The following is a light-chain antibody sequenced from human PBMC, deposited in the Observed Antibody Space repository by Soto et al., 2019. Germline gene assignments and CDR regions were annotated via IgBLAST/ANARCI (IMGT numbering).Light chain of an antibody. Sequence: EIVLTQSPGTLSLSPGEKATLSCRASQSVSSNYLAWYQQKPGQAPRLFIYGASSRATGIPDRFSGSGSGTDFTLTISRLEPADFAVYFCQQYGSSPLTFGPGTTVDIK. CDR3: QQYGSSPLT. CDR2: GAS. V-gene: IGKV3-20*01. J-gene: IGKJ3*01. CDR1: QSVSSNY.